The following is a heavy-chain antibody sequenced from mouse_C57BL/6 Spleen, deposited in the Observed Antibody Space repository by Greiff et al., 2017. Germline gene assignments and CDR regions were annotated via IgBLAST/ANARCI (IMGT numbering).Heavy chain of an antibody. CDR3: TREGTPDAWFAY. CDR1: GFTFSSYA. CDR2: ISSGGDYI. V-gene: IGHV5-9-1*02. Sequence: VKLVESGEGLVKPGGSLKLSCAASGFTFSSYAMSWVRQTPEKRLEWVAYISSGGDYIYYADTVKGRFTISRDNARNTLYLQMSSLKSEDTATYYCTREGTPDAWFAYWGQGTLVTVSA. J-gene: IGHJ3*01. D-gene: IGHD2-14*01.